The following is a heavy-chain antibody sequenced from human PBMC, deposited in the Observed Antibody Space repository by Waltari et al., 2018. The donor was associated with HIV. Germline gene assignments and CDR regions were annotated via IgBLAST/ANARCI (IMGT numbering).Heavy chain of an antibody. CDR2: IYYSGST. Sequence: QVQLQESGPGLVKPSETLSLTCTVSGGSISSYYWSWIRQPPGKGLEWIGYIYYSGSTNYNPSLKSRVTISVDTSKNQFSLKLSSVTAADTAVYYCARAPGKRWLQLGYFDYWGQGTLVTVSS. V-gene: IGHV4-59*01. J-gene: IGHJ4*02. CDR1: GGSISSYY. D-gene: IGHD5-12*01. CDR3: ARAPGKRWLQLGYFDY.